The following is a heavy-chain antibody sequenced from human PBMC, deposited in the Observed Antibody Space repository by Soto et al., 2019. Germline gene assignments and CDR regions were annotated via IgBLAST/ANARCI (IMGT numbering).Heavy chain of an antibody. J-gene: IGHJ6*02. V-gene: IGHV3-53*01. CDR2: IYSGGST. D-gene: IGHD2-2*01. Sequence: PGGSLRLSCAASGFTVSSNYMSWVRQAPGKGLEWVSVIYSGGSTYYADSVKGRFTISRDNSKNTLYLQMNSLRAEDTAVYYCARGGRYCSSTSCYHYYYGMDVWGQGTTVTVSS. CDR1: GFTVSSNY. CDR3: ARGGRYCSSTSCYHYYYGMDV.